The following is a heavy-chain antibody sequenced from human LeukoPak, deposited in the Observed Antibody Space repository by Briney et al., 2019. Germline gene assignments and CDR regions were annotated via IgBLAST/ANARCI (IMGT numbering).Heavy chain of an antibody. CDR1: EFPFRSYS. CDR3: ARDQYYGSGSYYSD. CDR2: ISTSSSTI. V-gene: IGHV3-48*04. Sequence: GGSLRLSCAASEFPFRSYSMNWVRQAPGKGLEWVSYISTSSSTIYYADSVKGRFTISRDNAKNSLYLQMNSLRTEDTALYYCARDQYYGSGSYYSDWGQGTLVTVSS. D-gene: IGHD3-10*01. J-gene: IGHJ4*02.